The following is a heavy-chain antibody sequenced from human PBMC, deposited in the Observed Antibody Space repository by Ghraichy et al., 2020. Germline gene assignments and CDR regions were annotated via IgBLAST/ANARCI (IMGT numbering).Heavy chain of an antibody. J-gene: IGHJ6*02. D-gene: IGHD4-11*01. CDR2: ISGSGGST. CDR1: GFTFSSYA. CDR3: AKSFYSNYVVGMDV. V-gene: IGHV3-23*01. Sequence: GGSLRLSCVASGFTFSSYAMSWVRQAPGKGLEWVSAISGSGGSTYYADSVKGRFTISRDNSKNTLYLQMNSLRAEDTAVYYCAKSFYSNYVVGMDVWGQGTTVTVSS.